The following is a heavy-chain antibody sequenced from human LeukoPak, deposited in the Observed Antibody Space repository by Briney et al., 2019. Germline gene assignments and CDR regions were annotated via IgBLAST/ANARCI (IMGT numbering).Heavy chain of an antibody. Sequence: PAETLSLTCTVSGGSISSYYWSWIRQPPGKGLEWIGYIYYSGSTNYNPSLKSRVTISVDTSKNQFSPKLSSVTAADTAVYYCARDKGSGWANYYYYYMDVWGKGTTVTVSS. CDR2: IYYSGST. CDR1: GGSISSYY. V-gene: IGHV4-59*01. J-gene: IGHJ6*03. CDR3: ARDKGSGWANYYYYYMDV. D-gene: IGHD6-19*01.